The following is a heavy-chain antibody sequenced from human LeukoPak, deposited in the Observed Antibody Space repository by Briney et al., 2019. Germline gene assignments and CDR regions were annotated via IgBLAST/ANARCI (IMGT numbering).Heavy chain of an antibody. Sequence: SETLSLTCAVYGGSFSGYYWSWLRQPPGKGLEWIGEINHSGSTNYNPSLTSRVTISVDTSKNQFSLKLSSVTAAVTAVYYCARAVTTVTDFDPWGQGTLVIVSS. CDR3: ARAVTTVTDFDP. V-gene: IGHV4-34*01. D-gene: IGHD4-17*01. CDR2: INHSGST. CDR1: GGSFSGYY. J-gene: IGHJ5*02.